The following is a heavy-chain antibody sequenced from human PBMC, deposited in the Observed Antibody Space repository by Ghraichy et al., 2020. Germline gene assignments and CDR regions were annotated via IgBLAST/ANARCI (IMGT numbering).Heavy chain of an antibody. CDR2: INSDRSFT. Sequence: GGSLRLSCAASGFTFSSYWMHWVRQAPGKGLVWVSRINSDRSFTSYADSVKGRFTISRDNAKNTLYLKLNSLRAEDTAVYYCARDRPGYCSSTTCSYYFDYWGQGTLVTVSS. D-gene: IGHD2-2*01. J-gene: IGHJ4*02. CDR1: GFTFSSYW. V-gene: IGHV3-74*01. CDR3: ARDRPGYCSSTTCSYYFDY.